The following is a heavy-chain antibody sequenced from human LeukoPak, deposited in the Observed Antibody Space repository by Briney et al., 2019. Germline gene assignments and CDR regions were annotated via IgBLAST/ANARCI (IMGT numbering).Heavy chain of an antibody. CDR2: ISAYNGNT. Sequence: ASVKVSCKASGYTFTSYGISWVRQAPGQGLEWMGWISAYNGNTNYAQKLQGRVTMTTDTSTSTADMELRSLISDDTTVYYCARYSNSIFDYWGQGTLVPVSS. D-gene: IGHD4-11*01. J-gene: IGHJ4*02. CDR3: ARYSNSIFDY. CDR1: GYTFTSYG. V-gene: IGHV1-18*01.